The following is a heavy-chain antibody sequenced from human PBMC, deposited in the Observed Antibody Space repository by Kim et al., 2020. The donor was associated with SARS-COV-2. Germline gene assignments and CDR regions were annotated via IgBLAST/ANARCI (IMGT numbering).Heavy chain of an antibody. J-gene: IGHJ4*02. D-gene: IGHD3-10*01. CDR3: AGGVRGVTAFDY. Sequence: SETLSLTCTVSGGSISSYYWSWIRQPQGKGLEWIGYIYYSGSTNYNPSLKSRVTISVDTSKNQFSLKLSSVTAADTAVYYCAGGVRGVTAFDYWGQGTLVTVSS. V-gene: IGHV4-59*13. CDR2: IYYSGST. CDR1: GGSISSYY.